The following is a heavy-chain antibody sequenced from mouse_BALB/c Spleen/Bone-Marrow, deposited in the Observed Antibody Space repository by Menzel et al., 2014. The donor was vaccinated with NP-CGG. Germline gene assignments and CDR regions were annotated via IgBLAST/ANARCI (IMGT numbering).Heavy chain of an antibody. CDR1: GFTFSSYG. CDR2: ISSGGSYT. Sequence: EVQRVESGGDLVKPGGSLKLSCAASGFTFSSYGMSWVRQTPGKRLEWVATISSGGSYTYYPDSVKGRFTISRDNAKNTLYLQMSSLKSEDTAMYYCARLGRDYFDYWGQGTTLTVSS. D-gene: IGHD4-1*01. J-gene: IGHJ2*01. V-gene: IGHV5-6*01. CDR3: ARLGRDYFDY.